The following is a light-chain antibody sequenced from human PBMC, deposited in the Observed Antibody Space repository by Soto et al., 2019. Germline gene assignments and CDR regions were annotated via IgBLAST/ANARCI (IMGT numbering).Light chain of an antibody. CDR3: QQYAYWPET. V-gene: IGKV3D-15*01. Sequence: EVMMTQFPDTVSVTPGETVTLSCGASQSVRTNLAWYQQRPGQAPRLLIHYSSTRASDIPARFSGSGSGTNLTLAISSLQSEDFAVYYCQQYAYWPETFGQGTKVEIK. CDR2: YSS. CDR1: QSVRTN. J-gene: IGKJ1*01.